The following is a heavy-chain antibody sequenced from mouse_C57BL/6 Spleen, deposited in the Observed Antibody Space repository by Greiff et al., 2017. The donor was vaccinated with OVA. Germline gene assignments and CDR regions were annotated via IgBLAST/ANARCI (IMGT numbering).Heavy chain of an antibody. J-gene: IGHJ1*03. CDR3: ARRDGYFDV. CDR2: IYPGDGDT. D-gene: IGHD2-3*01. Sequence: VQLQQSGPELVKPGASVKISCKASGYAFSSSWMNWVKQRPGKGLEWIVRIYPGDGDTNYNGKFKGKATLTADKSSSTAYMQLSSLTSEDSAVYFCARRDGYFDVWGTGTTVTVSS. V-gene: IGHV1-82*01. CDR1: GYAFSSSW.